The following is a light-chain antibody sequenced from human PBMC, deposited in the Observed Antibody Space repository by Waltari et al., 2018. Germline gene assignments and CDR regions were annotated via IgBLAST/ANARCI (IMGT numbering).Light chain of an antibody. CDR1: SSNDGRRY. CDR3: AGWDGSLNGYV. V-gene: IGLV1-44*01. Sequence: QSVLTPPPSASGTPGQRVTTPCSGSSSNDGRRYVNWYQQRPGTAPKLLIYHNNQRPSGVPDRFSGSKYGTSAFLAISGLQSEDEADYYCAGWDGSLNGYVFGAATKVTVL. CDR2: HNN. J-gene: IGLJ1*01.